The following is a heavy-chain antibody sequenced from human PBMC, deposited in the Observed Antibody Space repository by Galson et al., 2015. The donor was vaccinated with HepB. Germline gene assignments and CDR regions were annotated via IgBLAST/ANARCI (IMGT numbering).Heavy chain of an antibody. CDR3: ARGGEYNTFVVPAAYMGLDY. CDR1: GYTFARNA. D-gene: IGHD2-2*01. Sequence: SVKVSCKASGYTFARNAISWVRQGPGQGLEWMGWITVYNGDTNYAQKSRGRVTMTTDTSTRTAYMELRSLRSDDTAVYYCARGGEYNTFVVPAAYMGLDYWGQGTLVTVSS. J-gene: IGHJ4*02. CDR2: ITVYNGDT. V-gene: IGHV1-18*04.